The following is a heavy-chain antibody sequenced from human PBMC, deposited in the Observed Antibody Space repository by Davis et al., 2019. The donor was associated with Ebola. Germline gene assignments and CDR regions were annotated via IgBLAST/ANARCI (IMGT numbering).Heavy chain of an antibody. J-gene: IGHJ4*02. CDR1: GFTFSSYS. CDR2: ISSSSSTI. V-gene: IGHV3-48*01. D-gene: IGHD5-12*01. Sequence: GESLKISCAASGFTFSSYSMNWVRQAPGKGLEWVSYISSSSSTIYYADSVKGRFTISRDNAKNSLYLQMNSLRVEDTAVYYCARYNSAYERADLDYWGQGTLVTVSS. CDR3: ARYNSAYERADLDY.